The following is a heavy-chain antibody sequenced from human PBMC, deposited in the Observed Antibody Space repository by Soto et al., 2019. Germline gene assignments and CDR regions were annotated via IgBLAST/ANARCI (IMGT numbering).Heavy chain of an antibody. CDR1: GFTFTSSA. D-gene: IGHD3-16*02. CDR3: AALPIMITFGGVIVHPDYFDY. V-gene: IGHV1-58*02. CDR2: IVVGSGNT. Sequence: SVKVSCKASGFTFTSSAIQWVRQARGQRLEWIGWIVVGSGNTNYAQKFQERVTITRDMSTSTAYMELSSLRSEDTAVYYCAALPIMITFGGVIVHPDYFDYWG. J-gene: IGHJ4*01.